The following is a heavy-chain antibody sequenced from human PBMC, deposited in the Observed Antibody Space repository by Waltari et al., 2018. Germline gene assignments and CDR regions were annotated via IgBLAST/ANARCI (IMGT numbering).Heavy chain of an antibody. Sequence: EVHLVESGGGLFPPGGSLKLCCAASWFTFSDFDMYWVRQASGKGLEWVGHIRSKANNYATGNAASVKGRFTVSRDDSKNTAYLQMNSLRTEDTAIYYCTNFMSGWGQGTTVTVSS. CDR3: TNFMSG. CDR1: WFTFSDFD. CDR2: IRSKANNYAT. D-gene: IGHD3-10*01. V-gene: IGHV3-73*02. J-gene: IGHJ6*02.